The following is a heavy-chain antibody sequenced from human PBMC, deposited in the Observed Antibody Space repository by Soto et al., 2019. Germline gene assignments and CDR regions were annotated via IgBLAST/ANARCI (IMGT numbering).Heavy chain of an antibody. CDR2: INAGNGNT. CDR1: GYTFTSYA. V-gene: IGHV1-3*01. J-gene: IGHJ4*02. CDR3: ARAVSYGDYPFVGY. Sequence: ASVKVSCKASGYTFTSYAMHWVRQAPGQGLEWMGWINAGNGNTKYSQKFQGRVTITRDTSASTAYMELSSLRSEDTAVYYCARAVSYGDYPFVGYWGQGTLVTVSS. D-gene: IGHD4-17*01.